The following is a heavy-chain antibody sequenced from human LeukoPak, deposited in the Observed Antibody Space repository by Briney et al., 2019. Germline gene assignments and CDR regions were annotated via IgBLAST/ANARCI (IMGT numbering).Heavy chain of an antibody. Sequence: AASVKVSCKASGYTFTGYYMHWVRQAPGQGLEWMGRISPNSGGTNYAQKFQGRVTMTRDTSISTAYMELSRLRSDDTAVYYCARDHGSGSYYLYYYYYYMDVWGKGTTVTVSS. V-gene: IGHV1-2*06. CDR1: GYTFTGYY. D-gene: IGHD3-10*01. CDR2: ISPNSGGT. CDR3: ARDHGSGSYYLYYYYYYMDV. J-gene: IGHJ6*03.